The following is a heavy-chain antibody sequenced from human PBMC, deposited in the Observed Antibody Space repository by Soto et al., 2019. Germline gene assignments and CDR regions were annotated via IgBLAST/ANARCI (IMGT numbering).Heavy chain of an antibody. CDR2: INHSGST. Sequence: PSETLSLTCAVYGGSFSGYYWSWIRQPPGKGLEWIGEINHSGSTNYNPSLKSRVTISVDTSKNQFSLKLSSVTAADTAVYYCARGRDGYHDALDIWGQGTMVTVSS. V-gene: IGHV4-34*01. D-gene: IGHD5-12*01. CDR1: GGSFSGYY. J-gene: IGHJ3*02. CDR3: ARGRDGYHDALDI.